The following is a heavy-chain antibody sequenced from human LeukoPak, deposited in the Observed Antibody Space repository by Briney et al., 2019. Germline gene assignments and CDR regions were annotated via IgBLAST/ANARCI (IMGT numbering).Heavy chain of an antibody. J-gene: IGHJ4*02. CDR3: AGSSGYYYALDY. Sequence: GGSLRLSCAASGFSFSDYYMTWIRQSPGKGLEWVSFISSGGDTIYYADSVKGRFIISRDNAKNSLYLQMNSLRAEDTAVYYCAGSSGYYYALDYWGQGTLVTVSS. CDR1: GFSFSDYY. V-gene: IGHV3-11*04. CDR2: ISSGGDTI. D-gene: IGHD3-22*01.